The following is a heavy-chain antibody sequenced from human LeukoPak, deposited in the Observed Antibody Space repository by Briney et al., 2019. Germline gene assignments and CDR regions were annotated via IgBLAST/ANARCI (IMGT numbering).Heavy chain of an antibody. CDR3: AKDGKGEWEPLRVIY. CDR1: VCTSTVYY. J-gene: IGHJ4*02. V-gene: IGHV1-2*02. Sequence: ASVKLSCTASVCTSTVYYMHWVRQAPGQGLEWMGWINPNSGGTNYAQKFQGRVTMTRDTSISTAYMELSRLRSDDTAVYYCAKDGKGEWEPLRVIYWGEGTLVTVSS. CDR2: INPNSGGT. D-gene: IGHD1-26*01.